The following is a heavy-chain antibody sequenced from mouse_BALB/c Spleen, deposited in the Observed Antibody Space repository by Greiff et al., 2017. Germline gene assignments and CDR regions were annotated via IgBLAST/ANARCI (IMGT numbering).Heavy chain of an antibody. D-gene: IGHD2-9*01. V-gene: IGHV14-3*02. CDR1: GFNIKDTY. J-gene: IGHJ3*01. Sequence: VQLKESGAELVKPGASVKLSCTASGFNIKDTYMHWVKQRPEQGLEWIGRIDPANGNTKYDPKFQGKATITADTSSNTAYLQLSSLTSEDTAVYYCAPYYGYDVGFAYWGQGTLVTVSA. CDR2: IDPANGNT. CDR3: APYYGYDVGFAY.